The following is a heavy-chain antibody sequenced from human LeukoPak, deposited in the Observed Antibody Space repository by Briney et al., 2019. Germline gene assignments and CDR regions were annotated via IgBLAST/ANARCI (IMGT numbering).Heavy chain of an antibody. CDR3: ARGMEIAARPFDY. V-gene: IGHV3-30*14. CDR1: GFTFSSYA. Sequence: GRSLRLSCAASGFTFSSYAMHWVRQAPGKGLEWVAVISYDGSNKYYADSVKGRFTISRDNSKNTLYLQMNSLRAEDTAVYYCARGMEIAARPFDYWGQGTLVTVSS. J-gene: IGHJ4*02. CDR2: ISYDGSNK. D-gene: IGHD6-6*01.